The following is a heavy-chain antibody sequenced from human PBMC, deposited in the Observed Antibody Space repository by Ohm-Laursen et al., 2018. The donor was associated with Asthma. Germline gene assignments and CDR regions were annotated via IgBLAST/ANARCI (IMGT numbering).Heavy chain of an antibody. CDR2: ISSSSSYI. V-gene: IGHV3-21*01. D-gene: IGHD2-2*01. J-gene: IGHJ4*02. Sequence: SLRLSCAAPGFTFSSYSMNWVRQAPGKGLEWVSSISSSSSYIYYADSVKGRFTISRDNAKNSLYLQMNSLRAEDTAVYYCARDRGDIVVVPAARFDYWGQGTLVTVSS. CDR1: GFTFSSYS. CDR3: ARDRGDIVVVPAARFDY.